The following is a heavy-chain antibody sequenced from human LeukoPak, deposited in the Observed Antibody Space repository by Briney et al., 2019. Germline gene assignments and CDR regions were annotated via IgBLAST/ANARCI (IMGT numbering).Heavy chain of an antibody. CDR2: IIPILGIA. D-gene: IGHD2-2*01. V-gene: IGHV1-69*04. Sequence: GASVKVSCKASGGTFSSYAISWVRQAPGQGLEWMGRIIPILGIANYAQKFQGRVTITADKSTSTAYMELSSLRSEDTAVYYCARGTGIVVVPADGFDPWGQGTLVTVSS. CDR1: GGTFSSYA. J-gene: IGHJ5*02. CDR3: ARGTGIVVVPADGFDP.